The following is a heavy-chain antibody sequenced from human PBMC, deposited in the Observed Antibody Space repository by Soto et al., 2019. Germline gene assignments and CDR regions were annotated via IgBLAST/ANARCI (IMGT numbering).Heavy chain of an antibody. CDR3: ARFHVMVVAGSTFDY. J-gene: IGHJ4*01. D-gene: IGHD6-19*01. CDR1: GCSISSGSY. Sequence: PSETLSLTCTVSGCSISSGSYWAWIRQPPGKGPEWIASIYHGGTTFYNPSLKSRITISVDTSNNQFSLKLTSVTAADTAVYYCARFHVMVVAGSTFDYWCHGILVTVFS. V-gene: IGHV4-38-2*02. CDR2: IYHGGTT.